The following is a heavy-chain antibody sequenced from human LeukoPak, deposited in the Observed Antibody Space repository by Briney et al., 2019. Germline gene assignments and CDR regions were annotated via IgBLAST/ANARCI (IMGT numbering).Heavy chain of an antibody. CDR3: ARDRGYYDSSGYYVNWFDP. Sequence: GGSLRLSCAASGFMFSNYGMSWVRQAPGKGLEWVSGISGSGGTTYYADSVKGRFTISRDNSKNTLYLQMNSLRAEDTAVYYCARDRGYYDSSGYYVNWFDPWGQGTLVTVSS. D-gene: IGHD3-22*01. CDR1: GFMFSNYG. V-gene: IGHV3-23*01. CDR2: ISGSGGTT. J-gene: IGHJ5*02.